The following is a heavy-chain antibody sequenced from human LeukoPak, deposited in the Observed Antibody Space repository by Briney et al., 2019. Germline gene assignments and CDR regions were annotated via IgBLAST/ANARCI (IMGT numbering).Heavy chain of an antibody. CDR1: GGSFSGYY. CDR3: ARRVLEQQLWNY. D-gene: IGHD6-13*01. V-gene: IGHV4-34*01. CDR2: INHSGST. Sequence: SETPSLTCAVYGGSFSGYYWSWIRQPPGKGLEWIGEINHSGSTNYNPSLKSRVTISVDTSKNQFSLKLSSVTAADTAVYYCARRVLEQQLWNYWGQGILVTVSS. J-gene: IGHJ4*02.